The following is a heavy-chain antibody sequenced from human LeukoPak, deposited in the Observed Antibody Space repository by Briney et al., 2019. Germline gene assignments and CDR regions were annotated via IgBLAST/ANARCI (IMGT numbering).Heavy chain of an antibody. D-gene: IGHD1-26*01. CDR1: GGSISSYY. CDR3: ARGFRGKKVGAPYWYFDL. J-gene: IGHJ2*01. CDR2: IYTSGST. Sequence: SETLSLTCTVSGGSISSYYWSWIRQPAGKGLEWIGRIYTSGSTNYNPSLKSRVTMSVDTSKNQFSLKLSSVTAADTAVYYCARGFRGKKVGAPYWYFDLWGRGTLVTVSS. V-gene: IGHV4-4*07.